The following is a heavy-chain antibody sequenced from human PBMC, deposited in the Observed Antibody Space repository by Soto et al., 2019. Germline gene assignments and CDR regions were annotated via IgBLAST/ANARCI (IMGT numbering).Heavy chain of an antibody. J-gene: IGHJ4*02. V-gene: IGHV3-33*01. D-gene: IGHD1-26*01. CDR2: IWYDGSNK. CDR3: AREGGSYPIDY. Sequence: GGSLRLSCAASGFTFSSYGMHWVRQAPGKGLEWVAVIWYDGSNKYYADSVKGRFTISRDNSKNTPYLQMNSRRAEDTAVYYCAREGGSYPIDYWGQGTLVTVSS. CDR1: GFTFSSYG.